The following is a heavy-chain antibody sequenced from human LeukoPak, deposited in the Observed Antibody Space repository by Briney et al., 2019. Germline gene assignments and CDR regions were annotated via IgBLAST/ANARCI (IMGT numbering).Heavy chain of an antibody. CDR1: GGSFSGYY. V-gene: IGHV4-34*01. CDR2: INHSGSP. D-gene: IGHD6-6*01. J-gene: IGHJ6*02. Sequence: SETLSLTRAVYGGSFSGYYWSWIRQPPGKGLEWIGEINHSGSPNYNPSLKSRVTISVDTSKNQFSLKLSSVTAADTAVYYCASARRDYYYGMDVWGQGTTVTVSS. CDR3: ASARRDYYYGMDV.